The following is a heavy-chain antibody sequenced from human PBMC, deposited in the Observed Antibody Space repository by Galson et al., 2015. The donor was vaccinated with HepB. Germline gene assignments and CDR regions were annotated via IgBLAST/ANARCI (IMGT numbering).Heavy chain of an antibody. CDR2: IKEDGSEK. CDR3: VRDVRHGNFDY. J-gene: IGHJ4*02. V-gene: IGHV3-7*03. Sequence: SLRLSCAASGFTFRSYWMAWVRQAPGKGLEWVANIKEDGSEKYYVDSVKGRYTISRDNAKNSLYLQMNCLRGEGTAVYYCVRDVRHGNFDYWGQGTLVTVSS. CDR1: GFTFRSYW.